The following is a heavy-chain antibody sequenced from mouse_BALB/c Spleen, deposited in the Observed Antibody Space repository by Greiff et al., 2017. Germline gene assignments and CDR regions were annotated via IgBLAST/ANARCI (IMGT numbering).Heavy chain of an antibody. CDR1: GFNIKDYY. CDR2: IDPENGDT. D-gene: IGHD2-1*01. J-gene: IGHJ2*01. V-gene: IGHV14-4*02. CDR3: NAWGGNYFPFDY. Sequence: EVQLVESGAELVRSGASVKLSCTASGFNIKDYYMHWVKQRPEQGLEWIGWIDPENGDTEYAPKFQGKATMTADTSSNTAYLQLSSLTSEDTAVYYCNAWGGNYFPFDYGGQGTTLTVSS.